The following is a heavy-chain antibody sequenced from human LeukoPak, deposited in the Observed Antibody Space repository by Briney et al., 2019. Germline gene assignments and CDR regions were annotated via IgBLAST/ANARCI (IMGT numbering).Heavy chain of an antibody. CDR2: FDPEDGET. D-gene: IGHD3-9*01. Sequence: ASVKVSCKVSGYTLTELSMHWMRQAPGKGLEWMGGFDPEDGETIYAQKFQGRVTMTEDTSTDTAYMELSSLRSEDTAVYYCATFLDFDWLLHFDYWGQGTLVTVSS. V-gene: IGHV1-24*01. CDR1: GYTLTELS. CDR3: ATFLDFDWLLHFDY. J-gene: IGHJ4*02.